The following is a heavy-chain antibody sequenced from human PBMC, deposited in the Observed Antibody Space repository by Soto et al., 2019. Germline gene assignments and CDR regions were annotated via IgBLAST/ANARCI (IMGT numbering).Heavy chain of an antibody. V-gene: IGHV3-11*01. J-gene: IGHJ4*02. CDR3: ARGPYYYDSSGYGY. CDR2: ISTNSITI. D-gene: IGHD3-22*01. CDR1: GFTVSDYY. Sequence: GVSLRLSCAASGFTVSDYYMSWIRQAPGKGLEWVSYISTNSITIYYADSVKGRFTISRDNAKNSLYLQMNSLRAEDTAVYYCARGPYYYDSSGYGYWGQGTLVTVSS.